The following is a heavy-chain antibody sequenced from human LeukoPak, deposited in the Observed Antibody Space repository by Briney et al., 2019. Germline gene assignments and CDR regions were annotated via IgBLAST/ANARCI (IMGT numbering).Heavy chain of an antibody. Sequence: PSQTLSLTCAVSGGSISSGGYSWSWIRQPPGTGLEWIGYIYHSGTTYYNPSLKSRVTISVDRSKNQFSLKLSSVTAADTAVYYCAQGIAARPFDYWGQGTLVTVSS. D-gene: IGHD6-6*01. V-gene: IGHV4-30-2*01. CDR1: GGSISSGGYS. CDR2: IYHSGTT. CDR3: AQGIAARPFDY. J-gene: IGHJ4*02.